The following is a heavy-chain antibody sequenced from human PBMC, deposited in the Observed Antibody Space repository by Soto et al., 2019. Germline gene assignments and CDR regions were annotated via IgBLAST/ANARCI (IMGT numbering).Heavy chain of an antibody. V-gene: IGHV1-69*13. D-gene: IGHD2-8*01. J-gene: IGHJ6*02. CDR2: IIPISGTT. Sequence: GASVKVSCKASGDVFRSYGINWVRQAPGQGLEWMGGIIPISGTTNYAQKFQGRVAITADESTDTVYMELSRLRSEDTAGYFCARVRCFNGLCHTADYGMDVWGQGTTVTVSS. CDR1: GDVFRSYG. CDR3: ARVRCFNGLCHTADYGMDV.